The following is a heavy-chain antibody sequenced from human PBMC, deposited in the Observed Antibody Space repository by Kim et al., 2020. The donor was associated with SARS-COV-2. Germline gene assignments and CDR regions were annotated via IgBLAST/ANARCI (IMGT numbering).Heavy chain of an antibody. CDR3: AREGRDGYNLGDFDY. D-gene: IGHD5-12*01. CDR1: GYTFTGYY. CDR2: INPNSGGT. Sequence: ASVKVSCKASGYTFTGYYMHWVRQAPGQGLEWMGWINPNSGGTNYAQKFQGRVTMTRDTSISTAYMELSRLRSDDTAVYYCAREGRDGYNLGDFDYWGQGTLVTVSS. V-gene: IGHV1-2*02. J-gene: IGHJ4*02.